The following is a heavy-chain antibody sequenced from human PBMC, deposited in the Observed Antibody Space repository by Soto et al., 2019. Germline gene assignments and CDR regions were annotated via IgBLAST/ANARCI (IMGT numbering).Heavy chain of an antibody. D-gene: IGHD1-26*01. Sequence: SETLSLTCTFSGFSISSSNWWSWVRQPPGKGLEWIGEIYHSGSTNYNPSLKSRVTISVDKSKNTLSLQMKSLTAADTAVYYCAKDARRSGIVGQWVAWGLGTLV. CDR3: AKDARRSGIVGQWVA. V-gene: IGHV4-4*02. CDR1: GFSISSSNW. CDR2: IYHSGST. J-gene: IGHJ5*02.